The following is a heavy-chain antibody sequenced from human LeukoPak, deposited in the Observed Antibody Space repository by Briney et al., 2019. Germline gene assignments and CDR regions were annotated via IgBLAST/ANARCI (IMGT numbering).Heavy chain of an antibody. CDR3: AKRGGEHWYFDL. V-gene: IGHV3-23*01. CDR1: GFTFSSYA. CDR2: VSGSSDRT. Sequence: GVSLRLSCAASGFTFSSYAMSRVRQAPGEGLEWVSAVSGSSDRTYYADSVKGRFTISRDNSRNTLYLQMNSLRAEDTAVYYCAKRGGEHWYFDLWGRGTLVTVSS. J-gene: IGHJ2*01. D-gene: IGHD2-21*01.